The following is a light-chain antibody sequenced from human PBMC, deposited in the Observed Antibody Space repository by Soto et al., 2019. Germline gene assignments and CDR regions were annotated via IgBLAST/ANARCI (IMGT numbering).Light chain of an antibody. Sequence: QSVLTQPASVSGSPGQSITISCTGTSSDIGYSNFVSWYQQHPGKAPKLMISEVSNRPSGVSNRFSGSKSGNTASLTISGLQPEDEADYYCSSYTSTSSYVFGGGTKVTVL. CDR2: EVS. V-gene: IGLV2-14*01. J-gene: IGLJ1*01. CDR3: SSYTSTSSYV. CDR1: SSDIGYSNF.